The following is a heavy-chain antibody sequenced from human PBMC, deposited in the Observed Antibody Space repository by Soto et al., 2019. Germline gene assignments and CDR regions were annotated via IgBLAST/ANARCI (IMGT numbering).Heavy chain of an antibody. CDR3: ARGLVTTVSYYPPYCMDV. CDR2: VNPNSGGT. CDR1: GYTFTGYY. D-gene: IGHD4-17*01. J-gene: IGHJ6*02. Sequence: GASVKVSCKASGYTFTGYYMHWVRQAPGQGLEWMGWVNPNSGGTNYAQKFQGWVTMTRDTSISTAYMELSRLRSDDTAVYYCARGLVTTVSYYPPYCMDVWGPGITVTVSS. V-gene: IGHV1-2*04.